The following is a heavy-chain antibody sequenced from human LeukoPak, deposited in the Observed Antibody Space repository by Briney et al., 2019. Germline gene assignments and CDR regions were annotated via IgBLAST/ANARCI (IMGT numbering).Heavy chain of an antibody. CDR3: AAVAGHYYYMDV. V-gene: IGHV3-66*01. J-gene: IGHJ6*03. CDR2: IYSGGST. CDR1: GFTVNSNY. D-gene: IGHD4-23*01. Sequence: PGGSLRLSCAASGFTVNSNYMSWVRQAPGKGLEWVSVIYSGGSTYYADSVKGRFTISRDNSKNTLYLQMNSLRAEDTAVYYCAAVAGHYYYMDVWGKGTTVTISS.